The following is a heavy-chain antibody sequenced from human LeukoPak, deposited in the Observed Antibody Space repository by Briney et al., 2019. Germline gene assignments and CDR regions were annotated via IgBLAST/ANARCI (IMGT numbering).Heavy chain of an antibody. V-gene: IGHV4-59*01. CDR2: IYYSGST. J-gene: IGHJ4*02. CDR3: ARVSSGVYFDY. D-gene: IGHD2-15*01. Sequence: PSETLSLTCTVSGGSISSYYWSWIRQPPGKGLELIGYIYYSGSTNYNPSLKSRVTISVDTSKNQFSLKLSSVTAADTAVYYCARVSSGVYFDYWGQGTLVTVSS. CDR1: GGSISSYY.